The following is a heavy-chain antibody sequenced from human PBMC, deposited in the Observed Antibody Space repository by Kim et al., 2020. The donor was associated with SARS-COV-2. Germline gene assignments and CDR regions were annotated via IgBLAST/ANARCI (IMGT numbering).Heavy chain of an antibody. D-gene: IGHD3-3*01. V-gene: IGHV3-33*01. CDR3: ARDLGGAGGY. Sequence: GGSLRLSCAASGFTFSSYGMHWVRLAPGKGLEWVAVIWYDGSNKYYADSVKGRFTISRDNSKNTLYLQMNSLRAEDTAVYYCARDLGGAGGYWGQGTLVT. CDR1: GFTFSSYG. CDR2: IWYDGSNK. J-gene: IGHJ4*02.